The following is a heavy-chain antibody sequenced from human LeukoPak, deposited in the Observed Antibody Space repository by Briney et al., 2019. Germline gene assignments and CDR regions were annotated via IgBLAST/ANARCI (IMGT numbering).Heavy chain of an antibody. V-gene: IGHV1-18*01. Sequence: ASVKVSCKASGYTFTKYGITWVRQAPGQGLEWMGWISTYNGNTNYAQKLQGRVTMTTDTSTSTAYMELRSLRSDDTAVYYCARYCSSTSCYLFDYWGQGTLVTVSS. CDR3: ARYCSSTSCYLFDY. CDR2: ISTYNGNT. CDR1: GYTFTKYG. D-gene: IGHD2-2*01. J-gene: IGHJ4*02.